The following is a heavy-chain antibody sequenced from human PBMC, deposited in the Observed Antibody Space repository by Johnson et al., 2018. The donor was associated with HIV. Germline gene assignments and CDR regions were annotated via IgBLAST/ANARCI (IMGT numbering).Heavy chain of an antibody. J-gene: IGHJ3*02. D-gene: IGHD4-11*01. V-gene: IGHV3-53*01. Sequence: VQLVESGGGLIQPGGSLRLSCAASGFIVSNNYMSWVRQAPGKGLEWVAVIYSGGKTYYADSVKGRFTISRDNSKKTLYLQMNSLRAEDTAVYYCAQTTVTRARGAFDIWGQGTMVTVSS. CDR1: GFIVSNNY. CDR3: AQTTVTRARGAFDI. CDR2: IYSGGKT.